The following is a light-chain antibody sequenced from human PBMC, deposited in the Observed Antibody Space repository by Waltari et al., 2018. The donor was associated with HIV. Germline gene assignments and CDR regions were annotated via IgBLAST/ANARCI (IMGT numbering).Light chain of an antibody. V-gene: IGLV3-25*03. CDR2: RVS. CDR1: EWTNQY. J-gene: IGLJ2*01. Sequence: SSDLPQAPSLSVSPGQKASISCSGHEWTNQYAHWYQEKAAQAPVLVISRVSERPLGIPERFSGSRSGSLATLTITGVLADDEADYYCQAAAPSGTSVTFGGGTKLTVL. CDR3: QAAAPSGTSVT.